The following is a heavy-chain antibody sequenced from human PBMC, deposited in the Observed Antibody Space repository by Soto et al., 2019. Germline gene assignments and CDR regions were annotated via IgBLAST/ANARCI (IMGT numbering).Heavy chain of an antibody. CDR1: GGTFSSYA. V-gene: IGHV1-69*01. CDR2: IIPIFGTA. J-gene: IGHJ4*02. CDR3: ARTNSGGQWLGYFDY. D-gene: IGHD6-19*01. Sequence: QVQLVQSGAEVKKPGSSVKVSCKASGGTFSSYAVSWVRQAPGQGLEWMGGIIPIFGTANYAQKFQGRVTITADESTSTAYMELSSLRSEDTAVYYCARTNSGGQWLGYFDYWGQGTLVTVSS.